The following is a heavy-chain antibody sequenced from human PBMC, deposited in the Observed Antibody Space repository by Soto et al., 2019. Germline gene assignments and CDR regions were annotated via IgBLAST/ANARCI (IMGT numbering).Heavy chain of an antibody. J-gene: IGHJ5*02. CDR1: GGSISSYY. CDR2: IYYSGST. D-gene: IGHD3-9*01. Sequence: PSETLSLTCTVSGGSISSYYWSWIRQPPGKGLEWIGYIYYSGSTNYNPSLKSRVTISVDTSKNQFSLKLSSVTAADTAVYYCARQRDDILTGYYNPSTGFDPWGQGTLVTVSS. V-gene: IGHV4-59*08. CDR3: ARQRDDILTGYYNPSTGFDP.